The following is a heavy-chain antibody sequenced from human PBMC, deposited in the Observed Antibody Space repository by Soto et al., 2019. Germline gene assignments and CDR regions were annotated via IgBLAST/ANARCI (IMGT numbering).Heavy chain of an antibody. D-gene: IGHD6-19*01. CDR3: ARDWRYSSGLDY. Sequence: ASVKVSCKASGFTSNTYFMHWLRQAPGQGLEWLGIISPSGDATSYAEKFKGRLTVTRDTSTTTVYMELSSLRPDDTAVYYCARDWRYSSGLDYWGQGTLVTVSS. J-gene: IGHJ4*01. V-gene: IGHV1-46*02. CDR2: ISPSGDAT. CDR1: GFTSNTYF.